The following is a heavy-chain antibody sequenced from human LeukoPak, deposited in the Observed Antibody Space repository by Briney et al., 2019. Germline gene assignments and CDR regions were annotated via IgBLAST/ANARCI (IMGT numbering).Heavy chain of an antibody. CDR3: ARDLESPGELKYYYYMDV. CDR2: INPYTGDT. V-gene: IGHV1-2*02. J-gene: IGHJ6*03. Sequence: ASVKVSFKASGYTLTGYYIHWVRQAPGQGLEWMGWINPYTGDTNSAQKFQGRVTMTRDTSISTAYMELSRLTSDDSAVYYCARDLESPGELKYYYYMDVWGNGTTVTVSS. CDR1: GYTLTGYY. D-gene: IGHD1-26*01.